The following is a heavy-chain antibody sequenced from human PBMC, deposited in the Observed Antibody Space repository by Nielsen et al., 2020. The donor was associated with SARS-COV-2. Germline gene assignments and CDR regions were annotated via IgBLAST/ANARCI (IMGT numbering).Heavy chain of an antibody. CDR2: IIPTLGMA. V-gene: IGHV1-69*04. CDR1: GGTLNSHT. J-gene: IGHJ6*02. CDR3: ARDHAPAAIKYYYGMDV. Sequence: SVKVSCKASGGTLNSHTISWVRQAPGEGLEWMGRIIPTLGMANYAQKFQDRVTITADKSTSTVYMELSSLRSEDTAIYYCARDHAPAAIKYYYGMDVWGQGTTVTVSS. D-gene: IGHD2-2*01.